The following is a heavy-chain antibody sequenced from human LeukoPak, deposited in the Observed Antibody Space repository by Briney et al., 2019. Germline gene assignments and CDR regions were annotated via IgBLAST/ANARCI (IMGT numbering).Heavy chain of an antibody. D-gene: IGHD5-18*01. V-gene: IGHV1-18*01. CDR1: GYTFTSYG. Sequence: ASVKVSCKASGYTFTSYGISWVRQAPGQGLEWMGWISAYNGNTNYAQKLQGRVTMTTDTSTSTAYVELRSLRSDDTAVYYCARDEGYSYGPGSFDYWGQGTLVTVSS. CDR2: ISAYNGNT. J-gene: IGHJ4*02. CDR3: ARDEGYSYGPGSFDY.